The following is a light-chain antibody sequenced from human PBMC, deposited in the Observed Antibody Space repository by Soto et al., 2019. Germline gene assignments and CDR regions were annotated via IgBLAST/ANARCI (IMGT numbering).Light chain of an antibody. CDR2: EVS. Sequence: QSALTQPPSASGSPGQSVTISCTGTSSDVGGYNCVSWYQQHPGKAPKLMIYEVSKRPSGVPDRFSGSKSGNTASLTVSGLQAEDEADYYCSSYAGSKIPVVFGGGTKVTVL. V-gene: IGLV2-8*01. J-gene: IGLJ2*01. CDR3: SSYAGSKIPVV. CDR1: SSDVGGYNC.